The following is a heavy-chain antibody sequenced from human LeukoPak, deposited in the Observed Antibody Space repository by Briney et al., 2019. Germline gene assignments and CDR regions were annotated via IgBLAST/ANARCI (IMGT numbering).Heavy chain of an antibody. J-gene: IGHJ4*02. V-gene: IGHV1-24*01. Sequence: WASVKVSCKVSGYTLTELSMHWVRQAPGKGLEWMGGFDPGDGETIYAQKFQGRVTMTEDTSTDTAYMELSSLRSEDTAVYYCATPPTIFGVVISDYWGQGTLVTVSS. CDR3: ATPPTIFGVVISDY. CDR1: GYTLTELS. CDR2: FDPGDGET. D-gene: IGHD3-3*01.